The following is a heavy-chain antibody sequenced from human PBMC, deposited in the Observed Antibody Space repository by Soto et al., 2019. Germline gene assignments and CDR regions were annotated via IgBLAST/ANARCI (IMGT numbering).Heavy chain of an antibody. D-gene: IGHD4-17*01. V-gene: IGHV3-30-3*01. CDR3: ARAPVNEYGDWSYYFDY. Sequence: QVQLVESGGGVVQPGRSLRLSCAASGFTFSSYAMHWVRQAPGKGLEWVAVISYDGSNKYYADSVKGRFTISRDNYKNTLYLQMNSLRAEDTAVYYCARAPVNEYGDWSYYFDYWGQGTLVTVSS. CDR1: GFTFSSYA. CDR2: ISYDGSNK. J-gene: IGHJ4*02.